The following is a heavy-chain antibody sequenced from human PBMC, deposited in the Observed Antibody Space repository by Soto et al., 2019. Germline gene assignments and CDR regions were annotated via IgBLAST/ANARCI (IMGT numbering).Heavy chain of an antibody. D-gene: IGHD1-20*01. CDR2: IKQDGSEK. V-gene: IGHV3-7*01. J-gene: IGHJ3*02. CDR3: AREFYNWNGAGAFDI. Sequence: GSLRLSCAASGFTFSSYWMSWVRQAPGKGLEWVANIKQDGSEKYYVDSVKGRFTISRDNAKNSLYLQMNSLRAEDTAVYYCAREFYNWNGAGAFDIWGQGTMVTVSS. CDR1: GFTFSSYW.